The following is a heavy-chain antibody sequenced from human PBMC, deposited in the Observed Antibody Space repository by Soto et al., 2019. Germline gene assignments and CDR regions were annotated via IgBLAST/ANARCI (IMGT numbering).Heavy chain of an antibody. CDR2: IYYLGST. J-gene: IGHJ4*02. V-gene: IGHV4-59*01. CDR1: GGSMSEYF. Sequence: SDTLSLTCSVSGGSMSEYFWSWLRQSPGKGLEWIGYIYYLGSTDYNPSLKSRVTISVDTSKRQFSLRLTSVTAADTAVYYCARDGYDGSGSPYPAYWGPGTQVTVSS. CDR3: ARDGYDGSGSPYPAY. D-gene: IGHD3-10*01.